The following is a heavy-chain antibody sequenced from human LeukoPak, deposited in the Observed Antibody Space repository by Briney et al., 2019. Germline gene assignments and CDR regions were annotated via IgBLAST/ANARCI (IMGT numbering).Heavy chain of an antibody. J-gene: IGHJ5*02. Sequence: SETLSLTCTVSGGSISSYYWSWIRQPAGKGLEWIGRIYTSGSTNYNPSLKSRVTISVDKSKNQFSLKLSSVTAADTAVYYCARDSYYGSGSYYKEGWFDPWGQGTLVTVSS. CDR1: GGSISSYY. CDR2: IYTSGST. CDR3: ARDSYYGSGSYYKEGWFDP. D-gene: IGHD3-10*01. V-gene: IGHV4-4*07.